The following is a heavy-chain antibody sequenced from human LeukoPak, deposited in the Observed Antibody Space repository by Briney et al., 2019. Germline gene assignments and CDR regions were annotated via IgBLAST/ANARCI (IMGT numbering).Heavy chain of an antibody. V-gene: IGHV3-30*02. CDR2: IRYDGSNK. D-gene: IGHD3-10*01. Sequence: GGSLRLSCAASGFIFSDYGVHWVRQAPGKGLEWVAFIRYDGSNKYYADSVKGRFTISRDNAKNSVYLQMNSLRAEDTAVYYCARDGSGSHYDAFDIWGQGTMVTVSS. J-gene: IGHJ3*02. CDR1: GFIFSDYG. CDR3: ARDGSGSHYDAFDI.